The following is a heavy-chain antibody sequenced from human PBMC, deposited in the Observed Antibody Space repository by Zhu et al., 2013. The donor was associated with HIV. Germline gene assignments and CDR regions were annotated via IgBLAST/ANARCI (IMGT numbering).Heavy chain of an antibody. CDR2: IYYSGST. J-gene: IGHJ5*02. Sequence: QVQLQESGPGLVKPSETLSLTCTVSGGSISSYYWSWIRQPPGKGLEWIGYIYYSGSTNYNPSLKSRVTISVDTSKNQFSLKLSSVTAADTAVYYCARGGSGSYYNPGWFDPWGQGTLVTVSS. V-gene: IGHV4-59*01. CDR3: ARGGSGSYYNPGWFDP. D-gene: IGHD3-10*01. CDR1: GGSISSYY.